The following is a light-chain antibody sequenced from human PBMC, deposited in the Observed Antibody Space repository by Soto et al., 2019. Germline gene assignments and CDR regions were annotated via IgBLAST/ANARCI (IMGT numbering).Light chain of an antibody. Sequence: QSVLTQPASVSGSPGQSITISCTGTSSDVGGYNYVSWYQQHPGKAPKLMIYDVSNRPSGVSNRFSGSKSGNTASLTISGLQAEDYADYYCSSYTSSITPLVFGTGTNVTVL. J-gene: IGLJ1*01. CDR3: SSYTSSITPLV. CDR1: SSDVGGYNY. V-gene: IGLV2-14*01. CDR2: DVS.